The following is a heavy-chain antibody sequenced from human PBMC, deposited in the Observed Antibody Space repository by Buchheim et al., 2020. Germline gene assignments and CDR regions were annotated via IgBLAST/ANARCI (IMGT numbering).Heavy chain of an antibody. CDR3: ARVNDYGDYVARYYYGMDV. Sequence: QPRLQESGPGLVKPSETLPLTCTVSGASVTNSNYFWGWIRQPPGKGLEWIGTIYYSGTTYYNPSPKSRVTMSEDTSRNRFPLRLTSVTAADTALYYCARVNDYGDYVARYYYGMDVWGQGTT. CDR1: GASVTNSNYF. V-gene: IGHV4-39*01. CDR2: IYYSGTT. D-gene: IGHD4-17*01. J-gene: IGHJ6*02.